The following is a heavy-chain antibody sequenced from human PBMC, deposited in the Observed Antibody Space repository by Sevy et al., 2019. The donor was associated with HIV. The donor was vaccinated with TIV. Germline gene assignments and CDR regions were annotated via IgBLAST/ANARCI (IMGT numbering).Heavy chain of an antibody. CDR1: GFTFNTYS. CDR2: VSSDSMFI. Sequence: GGSLRLSCAASGFTFNTYSMNWVRQAPGKGLEWVSSVSSDSMFIYYADSVKGRFTISRDNARNMLFLQMNTLRADDTAVYYCTSLGQLWHLKFWGQGALVTVSS. CDR3: TSLGQLWHLKF. V-gene: IGHV3-21*01. D-gene: IGHD3-16*01. J-gene: IGHJ4*02.